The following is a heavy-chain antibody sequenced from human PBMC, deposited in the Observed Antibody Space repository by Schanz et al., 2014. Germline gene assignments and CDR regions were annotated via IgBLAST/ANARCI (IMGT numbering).Heavy chain of an antibody. D-gene: IGHD3-22*01. J-gene: IGHJ4*02. V-gene: IGHV3-30*02. CDR2: IRYDGSSK. CDR3: AKEDRTHSSDYVY. Sequence: QVQLVESGGGFVKPGGSLRLSCAASGFTFSSYSMHWVRQAPGKGLEWVAFIRYDGSSKYYADSVRGRFTISRDDSKNTLYLQMNSLRPEDTAVYYCAKEDRTHSSDYVYWGQGTLVTVSS. CDR1: GFTFSSYS.